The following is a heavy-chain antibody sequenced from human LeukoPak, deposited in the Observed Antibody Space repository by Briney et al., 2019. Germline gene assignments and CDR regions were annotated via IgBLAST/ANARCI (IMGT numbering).Heavy chain of an antibody. D-gene: IGHD2-2*01. J-gene: IGHJ4*02. CDR1: GYTFTDYY. V-gene: IGHV1-2*02. CDR2: INPNSGGT. CDR3: ARTPIVVVPAAKAFDY. Sequence: ASVKVSCKASGYTFTDYYMHWVRQAPGQGLEWMGWINPNSGGTNYAQKFQGRVTMTRDTSISTAYMELSRLRSDDTAVYYCARTPIVVVPAAKAFDYWGQGTLVTVSS.